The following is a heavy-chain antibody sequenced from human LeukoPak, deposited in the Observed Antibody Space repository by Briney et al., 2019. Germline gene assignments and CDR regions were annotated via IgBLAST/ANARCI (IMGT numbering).Heavy chain of an antibody. Sequence: TGGSLRLSCEASGFTFSTFAMIWVRQPPGKGLEWVSSIFPSGGEIHYADSVRGRFTISRDNSKNTLYLQMNSLRAEDTAVYYCAKDGVGPHYGDCDYWGQGTLVTVSS. V-gene: IGHV3-23*01. D-gene: IGHD4-17*01. CDR2: IFPSGGEI. CDR1: GFTFSTFA. J-gene: IGHJ4*02. CDR3: AKDGVGPHYGDCDY.